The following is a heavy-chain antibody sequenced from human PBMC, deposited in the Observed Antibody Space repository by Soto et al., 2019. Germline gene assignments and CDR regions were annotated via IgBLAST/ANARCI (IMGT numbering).Heavy chain of an antibody. D-gene: IGHD3-10*01. J-gene: IGHJ6*02. V-gene: IGHV4-4*07. CDR2: INTSGST. Sequence: QVQLQESGPGLVKPSETLSLTCTVSGGSISSYYWSWIRQPAGKGLEWIGRINTSGSTNYNPSLKSRVTMSVDTSKNQFSVKPSYVTAADTAVYYCARDKGAGSSGAFTHYYYGMDVWGQGTTVTVSS. CDR3: ARDKGAGSSGAFTHYYYGMDV. CDR1: GGSISSYY.